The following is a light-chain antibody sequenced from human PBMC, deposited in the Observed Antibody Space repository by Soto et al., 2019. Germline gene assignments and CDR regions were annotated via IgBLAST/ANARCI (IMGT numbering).Light chain of an antibody. CDR2: GAS. CDR3: QQYGRSPPFT. J-gene: IGKJ2*01. CDR1: QTVSSRY. Sequence: ELVLTQSPGTLSLSPGESATLSCRASQTVSSRYLAWYQQKPGPAPRLLMYGASNRATGIPDRFSGSGSGTDFTLTISRLEPEDFAVYFCQQYGRSPPFTFGQGTKVDIK. V-gene: IGKV3-20*01.